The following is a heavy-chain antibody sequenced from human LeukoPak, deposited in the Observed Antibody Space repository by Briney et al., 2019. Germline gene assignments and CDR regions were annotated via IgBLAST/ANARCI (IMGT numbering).Heavy chain of an antibody. CDR2: ISAYNGNT. CDR1: GYTFTSYG. CDR3: ARVVCTNGVCSKGYFDY. Sequence: GASVKVSCKASGYTFTSYGISWVRQAPGQGLEWMGWISAYNGNTNYAQKLQGRVTITADESTSTAYMELSSLRSEDTAVYYCARVVCTNGVCSKGYFDYWGQGTLVTVSS. V-gene: IGHV1-18*01. D-gene: IGHD2-8*01. J-gene: IGHJ4*02.